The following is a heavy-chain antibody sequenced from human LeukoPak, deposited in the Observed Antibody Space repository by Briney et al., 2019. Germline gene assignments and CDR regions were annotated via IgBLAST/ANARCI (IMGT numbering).Heavy chain of an antibody. J-gene: IGHJ5*02. CDR2: INPNTGGT. D-gene: IGHD2-21*02. Sequence: ASVKVSCKASGYTFSGYYMHWVRQAPGQGLERMGWINPNTGGTNYAQKFQGRVTMTRDTSISTAYMDLSRLTSDDTAVYYCARGGTICSGGDCYLNWLDPWGQGTLVTVSS. CDR1: GYTFSGYY. V-gene: IGHV1-2*02. CDR3: ARGGTICSGGDCYLNWLDP.